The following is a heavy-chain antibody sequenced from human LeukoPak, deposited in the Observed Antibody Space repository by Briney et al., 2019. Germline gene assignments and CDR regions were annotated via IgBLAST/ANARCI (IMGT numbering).Heavy chain of an antibody. D-gene: IGHD5-18*01. CDR2: MNPSSGNT. CDR3: ARADPGYSYGQWGDYDAFDI. CDR1: GYTFTSFD. Sequence: GASVKVSCKASGYTFTSFDMNWVRQATGQGLEWMGWMNPSSGNTGYAQKFQGRVTITADKSTSTAYMELSSLRSEDTAVYYCARADPGYSYGQWGDYDAFDIWGQGTMVTVSS. V-gene: IGHV1-8*01. J-gene: IGHJ3*02.